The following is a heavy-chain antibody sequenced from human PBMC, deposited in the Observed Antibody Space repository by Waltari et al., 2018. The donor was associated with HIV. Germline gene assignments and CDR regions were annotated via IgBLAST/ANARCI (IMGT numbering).Heavy chain of an antibody. CDR1: GYTFTGYY. V-gene: IGHV1-2*06. CDR2: INPNSGGK. CDR3: ARGLGGDAFDI. D-gene: IGHD3-16*01. Sequence: QVQLVQSGAEVKKPGASVKVSCKASGYTFTGYYMPWVRQAPGQGLGWMGRINPNSGGKNYAQKFKGRFTMTRDTPISTAYRELSRLRSDDTAVYYWARGLGGDAFDIWGQGTMVTVSS. J-gene: IGHJ3*02.